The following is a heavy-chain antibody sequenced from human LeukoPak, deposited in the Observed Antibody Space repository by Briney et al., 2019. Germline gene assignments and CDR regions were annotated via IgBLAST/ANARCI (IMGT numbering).Heavy chain of an antibody. V-gene: IGHV1-69*04. CDR2: IVPIFGIA. Sequence: GASVKVSCKASGGTFSSYAISWVRQAPGQGLEWMGRIVPIFGIANYAQKFQGRVTITADKSTSTAYMELSSLRSEDTAVYYCARDRAAAGTNYYYGMDVWGQGTTVTVSS. D-gene: IGHD6-13*01. CDR1: GGTFSSYA. J-gene: IGHJ6*02. CDR3: ARDRAAAGTNYYYGMDV.